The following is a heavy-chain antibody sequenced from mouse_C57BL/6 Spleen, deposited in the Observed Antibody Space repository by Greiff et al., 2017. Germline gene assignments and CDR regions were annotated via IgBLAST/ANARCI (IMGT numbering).Heavy chain of an antibody. D-gene: IGHD1-1*01. CDR2: IYPGDGDT. CDR1: GYAFSSYW. J-gene: IGHJ1*03. V-gene: IGHV1-80*01. CDR3: ARRDYYYGSRDWYFDV. Sequence: QVQLQQSGAELVKPGASVKISCKASGYAFSSYWMNWVKQRPGKGLEWIGQIYPGDGDTNYNGKFKGKATLTADKSSSTAYMQLSSLTSEDSAVYFCARRDYYYGSRDWYFDVWGTGTTVPVAS.